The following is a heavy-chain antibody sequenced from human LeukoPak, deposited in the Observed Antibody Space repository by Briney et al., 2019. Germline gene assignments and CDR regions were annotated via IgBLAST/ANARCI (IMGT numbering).Heavy chain of an antibody. D-gene: IGHD2-15*01. CDR1: GFTFSNYW. CDR3: VRDRGYCSGGTCYALWDY. J-gene: IGHJ4*02. Sequence: GGSLRLSCAASGFTFSNYWMTWVRQAPGKGLEWVAHIKEDGGEKHYVDPVKGRFTISRDNAKNSLYLQMNSLRAEDTAMYYCVRDRGYCSGGTCYALWDYWGQGTLVTVST. CDR2: IKEDGGEK. V-gene: IGHV3-7*01.